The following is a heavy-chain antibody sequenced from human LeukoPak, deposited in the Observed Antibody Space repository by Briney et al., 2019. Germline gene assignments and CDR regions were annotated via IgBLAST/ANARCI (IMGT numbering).Heavy chain of an antibody. J-gene: IGHJ6*04. CDR2: ISGRGGST. D-gene: IGHD4-17*01. V-gene: IGHV3-23*01. CDR1: GFTFSSYA. Sequence: PGGSLRLSCAASGFTFSSYAMSWVRQAPGKGLECVSAISGRGGSTYYADSVKGRFTISRDNSKNTLYLQMNSLRAEDTAVYYCAKGKLDYGDRHATYYYYGMDVWGKGTTVTVSS. CDR3: AKGKLDYGDRHATYYYYGMDV.